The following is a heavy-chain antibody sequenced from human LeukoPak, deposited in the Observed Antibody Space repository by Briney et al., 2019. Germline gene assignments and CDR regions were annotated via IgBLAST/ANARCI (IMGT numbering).Heavy chain of an antibody. J-gene: IGHJ5*02. CDR1: GFTFNTYA. CDR3: ARSRYCSTITCYTSPTWFDP. D-gene: IGHD2-2*02. Sequence: PGXSRRLSCAASGFTFNTYARDWVRQAAGKGLEYVSGISYNGDSTYYANSVKGRFAISRDSSKNALYLQMDSLRAEDMAVYYCARSRYCSTITCYTSPTWFDPWGQGTLVTVSS. V-gene: IGHV3-64*01. CDR2: ISYNGDST.